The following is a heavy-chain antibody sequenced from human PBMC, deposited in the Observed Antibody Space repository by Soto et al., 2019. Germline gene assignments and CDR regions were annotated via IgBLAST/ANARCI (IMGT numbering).Heavy chain of an antibody. CDR1: GYTFTGYY. CDR3: ARVGIVEGDYYYDGMDV. CDR2: INPNSGGT. D-gene: IGHD3-16*02. J-gene: IGHJ6*02. V-gene: IGHV1-2*04. Sequence: QVQLVQSGAEVKKPGASVKVSCKASGYTFTGYYMHWVRQAPGQGLEWMGWINPNSGGTNYAQKFQGWVTMTRDTSISTAYMELSRLRSDDTAVYYCARVGIVEGDYYYDGMDVWGQGTTVTVSS.